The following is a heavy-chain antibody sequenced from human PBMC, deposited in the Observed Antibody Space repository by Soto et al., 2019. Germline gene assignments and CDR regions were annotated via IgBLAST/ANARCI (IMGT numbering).Heavy chain of an antibody. CDR2: ISSSTGAM. J-gene: IGHJ4*02. Sequence: EVQLVESGGGFVQPGGSLRLSCAASGFSFTSYAMNWVRQAPGKGLQWISYISSSTGAMYYADSVRGRFTISRDDAKNSLYLQMNSLRDEDTAVYYCTRDQIRTGPFDYWGQGTLVTVSS. D-gene: IGHD1-1*01. V-gene: IGHV3-48*02. CDR3: TRDQIRTGPFDY. CDR1: GFSFTSYA.